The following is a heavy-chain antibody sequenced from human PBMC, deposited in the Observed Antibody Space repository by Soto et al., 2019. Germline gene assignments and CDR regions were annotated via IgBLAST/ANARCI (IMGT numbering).Heavy chain of an antibody. CDR3: ARGANSPLWEPPAMFRFDY. J-gene: IGHJ4*02. D-gene: IGHD2-2*01. CDR2: IWYDGSNE. Sequence: QVQLVESGGGVVQPGRSLRLSCTASGFSFGTYGMHWVRQAPGKGLEWVAVIWYDGSNEYYADSVKGRFTMSRDNSKNTLYLPMNSRSAEDTALYYCARGANSPLWEPPAMFRFDYWGQGSLVTVSS. CDR1: GFSFGTYG. V-gene: IGHV3-33*01.